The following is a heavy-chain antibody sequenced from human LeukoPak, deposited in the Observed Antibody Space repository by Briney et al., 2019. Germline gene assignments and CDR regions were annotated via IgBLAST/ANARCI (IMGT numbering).Heavy chain of an antibody. J-gene: IGHJ5*01. CDR2: INCNDRST. D-gene: IGHD1-14*01. V-gene: IGHV1-2*02. Sequence: ASVKVSCKASGYTFDNFYIHWVRQAPGQGPEWMGWINCNDRSTNFAQKFQGRVTMTRVTAMSTVYMDLSGLGPDDTAIYYCARDEGSTYNQLDSWGQGTLVTVSS. CDR1: GYTFDNFY. CDR3: ARDEGSTYNQLDS.